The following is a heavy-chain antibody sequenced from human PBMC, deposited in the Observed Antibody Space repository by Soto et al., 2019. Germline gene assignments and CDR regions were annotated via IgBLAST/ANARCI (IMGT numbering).Heavy chain of an antibody. Sequence: PSETLSLTCTVSGGSISSYYWSWIRQPPGKGLEWIGYIYYSGSTNYNPSLKSRVTISVDTSKNQFSLKLSSVTAADTAVYYCARAEDDFWSGYEYFDYWGQGTLVTVSS. CDR1: GGSISSYY. V-gene: IGHV4-59*01. J-gene: IGHJ4*02. D-gene: IGHD3-3*01. CDR2: IYYSGST. CDR3: ARAEDDFWSGYEYFDY.